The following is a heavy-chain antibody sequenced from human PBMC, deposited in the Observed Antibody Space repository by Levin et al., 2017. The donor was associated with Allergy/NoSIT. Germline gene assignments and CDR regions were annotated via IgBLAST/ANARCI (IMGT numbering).Heavy chain of an antibody. D-gene: IGHD3-10*01. Sequence: SCTASGFSLSSYGMQWVRQAPGKGLEWVAVVSFDGYTKYYADSVRGRFDISRDNSNNMVYLQMNSLRPEDTAVYYCAKEGPGNYYSAYFDSWGQGTLVTVSS. CDR1: GFSLSSYG. V-gene: IGHV3-30*18. J-gene: IGHJ4*02. CDR3: AKEGPGNYYSAYFDS. CDR2: VSFDGYTK.